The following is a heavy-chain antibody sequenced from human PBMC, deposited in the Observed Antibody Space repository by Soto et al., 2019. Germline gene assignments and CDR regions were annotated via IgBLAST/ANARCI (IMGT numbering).Heavy chain of an antibody. J-gene: IGHJ6*02. Sequence: PGGSLRLSCAASGFTFSSYAMSWVRQAPGKGLEWVSAISGSGGSTYYADSVKGRFTISRDNSKNTLYLQMNSLRAEDTAVYYCAKDSAGAPKYYYYGMDVWGQGTTVTVS. CDR1: GFTFSSYA. V-gene: IGHV3-23*01. CDR2: ISGSGGST. CDR3: AKDSAGAPKYYYYGMDV. D-gene: IGHD3-10*01.